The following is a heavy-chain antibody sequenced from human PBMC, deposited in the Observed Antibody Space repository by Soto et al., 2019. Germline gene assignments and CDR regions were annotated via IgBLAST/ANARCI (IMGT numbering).Heavy chain of an antibody. V-gene: IGHV4-30-4*01. J-gene: IGHJ5*02. Sequence: KPSETLSLTCIVSGASISTGDYCWNWIRQPPGEGLEWIGYIYYSGSTDYNPSLKSRVTISVDTSKNQFSLKLTSVTAADTAVYYCARGFSGYDLWSGSTWFDPWGQGTLVTVSS. D-gene: IGHD3-3*01. CDR1: GASISTGDYC. CDR2: IYYSGST. CDR3: ARGFSGYDLWSGSTWFDP.